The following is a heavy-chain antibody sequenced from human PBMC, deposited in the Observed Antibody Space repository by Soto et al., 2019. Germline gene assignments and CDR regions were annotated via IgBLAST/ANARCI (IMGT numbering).Heavy chain of an antibody. Sequence: ASVKVSCKASGYTFTSYGISWVRQAPGQGLEWMGWISAYNGNTNYAQKLQGRVTMTTDTSTSTAYMELRTLRSDDTAVYYCAREIDSSGWAGWFDPRGQGTLVTAPQ. CDR2: ISAYNGNT. D-gene: IGHD6-19*01. CDR3: AREIDSSGWAGWFDP. V-gene: IGHV1-18*01. J-gene: IGHJ5*02. CDR1: GYTFTSYG.